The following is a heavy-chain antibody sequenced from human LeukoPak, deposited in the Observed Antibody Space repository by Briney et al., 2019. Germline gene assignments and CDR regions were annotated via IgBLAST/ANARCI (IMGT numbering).Heavy chain of an antibody. D-gene: IGHD1-1*01. Sequence: GGSLRLSCPASGFIFSDHAMNWVRQAPGKGLEWVSIISARDGRTYYADSVKGRFTISRDNSKNALYLQMNSLRVEDTAVYYCAKDRNDWKQGIDSWGQGTLVTVST. CDR2: ISARDGRT. J-gene: IGHJ4*02. CDR3: AKDRNDWKQGIDS. V-gene: IGHV3-23*01. CDR1: GFIFSDHA.